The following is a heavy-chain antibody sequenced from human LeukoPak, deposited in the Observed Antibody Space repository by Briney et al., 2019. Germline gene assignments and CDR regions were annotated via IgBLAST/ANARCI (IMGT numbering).Heavy chain of an antibody. CDR3: ARLDILTGYYSTFYFDY. J-gene: IGHJ4*02. CDR2: IYYSGST. CDR1: GGSFSGYY. V-gene: IGHV4-34*01. Sequence: PSETLSLTCAVYGGSFSGYYWSWIRQPPGKGLEWIGSIYYSGSTYYNPSLKSRVTISVDTSKNQFSLKLSSVTAADTAVYYCARLDILTGYYSTFYFDYWGQGTLVTVSS. D-gene: IGHD3-9*01.